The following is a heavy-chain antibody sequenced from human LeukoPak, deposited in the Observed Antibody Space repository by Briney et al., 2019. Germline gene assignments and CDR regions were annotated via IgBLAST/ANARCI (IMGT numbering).Heavy chain of an antibody. V-gene: IGHV4-39*07. CDR1: GGSISSSSYY. Sequence: SETLSLTCTVSGGSISSSSYYWGCIRQPPGKGLEWIGSIYYSGSTYYNPSLKSRVTISVDTSKNQFSLKLSSVTAADTAVYYCARGQYYDSSGYPHNAFDIWGQGTMVTVSS. J-gene: IGHJ3*02. CDR2: IYYSGST. CDR3: ARGQYYDSSGYPHNAFDI. D-gene: IGHD3-22*01.